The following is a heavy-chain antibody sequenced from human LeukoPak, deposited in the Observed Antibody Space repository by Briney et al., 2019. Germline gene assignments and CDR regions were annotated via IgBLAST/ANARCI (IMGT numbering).Heavy chain of an antibody. CDR2: INYHGSDK. J-gene: IGHJ4*02. Sequence: PGGSLRLSCAASGFTVSDYWMQWVRQAPGKGLEWVANINYHGSDKYLVDSVKGLFTISRDNAKNSLFLQMNSLRDEDTAVYYCTRGDPDYWGQGTLVTVSS. V-gene: IGHV3-7*01. CDR1: GFTVSDYW. D-gene: IGHD2-21*02. CDR3: TRGDPDY.